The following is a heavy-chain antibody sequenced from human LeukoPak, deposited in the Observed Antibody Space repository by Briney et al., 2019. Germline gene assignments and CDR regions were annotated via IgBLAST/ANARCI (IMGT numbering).Heavy chain of an antibody. CDR3: ARERSSSWYYY. Sequence: GGSLRLSCAASGLTFSSYWMSWVRQAPGKGLEWVANIKQDGSEKYYVDSVKGRFTISRDNAKNSLYLQMNSLRAEDTAVYYCARERSSSWYYYWGQGTLVTVSS. CDR1: GLTFSSYW. D-gene: IGHD6-13*01. J-gene: IGHJ4*02. CDR2: IKQDGSEK. V-gene: IGHV3-7*01.